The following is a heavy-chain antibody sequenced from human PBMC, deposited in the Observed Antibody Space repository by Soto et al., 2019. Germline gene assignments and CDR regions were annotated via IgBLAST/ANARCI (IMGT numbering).Heavy chain of an antibody. J-gene: IGHJ6*02. CDR3: ATSTGITGTTRYYGMDV. CDR1: GYTLTELS. D-gene: IGHD1-7*01. Sequence: ASVKVSCKVSGYTLTELSMHWVLQAPGKGLEWMGGFDPEDGETIYAQKFQGRVTMTEDTSTDTAYMELSSLRSEDTAVYYCATSTGITGTTRYYGMDVWGQGTTVTVSS. CDR2: FDPEDGET. V-gene: IGHV1-24*01.